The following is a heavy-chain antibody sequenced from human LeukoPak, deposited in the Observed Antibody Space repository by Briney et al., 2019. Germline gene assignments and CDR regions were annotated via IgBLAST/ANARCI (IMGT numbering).Heavy chain of an antibody. CDR2: IYYSGST. Sequence: PSETLSLTCTVSGGSISSGDYYWSWIRQPPGKGLEWIGYIYYSGSTYYNPSLKSRVTISVDTSKNQFSLKLSSVTAADTAVYYCASSSRMDYFQHWGQGTLVTVSS. V-gene: IGHV4-30-4*01. CDR3: ASSSRMDYFQH. D-gene: IGHD1-14*01. CDR1: GGSISSGDYY. J-gene: IGHJ1*01.